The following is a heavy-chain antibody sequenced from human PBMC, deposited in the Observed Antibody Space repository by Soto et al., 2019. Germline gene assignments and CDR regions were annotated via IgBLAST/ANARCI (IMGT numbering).Heavy chain of an antibody. J-gene: IGHJ4*02. CDR1: GFTFSNYA. Sequence: EVQLVESGGGLVKPGGSLRLSCAASGFTFSNYAMNWVRQAPGKGLEWVSSISSSSSYIYYADSLKGRFTISRDNAKNPLYLQMNSLRAEDTAVYYCARAPSLTVAYHFDYWGQGTLVTVSS. V-gene: IGHV3-21*01. CDR3: ARAPSLTVAYHFDY. CDR2: ISSSSSYI. D-gene: IGHD4-17*01.